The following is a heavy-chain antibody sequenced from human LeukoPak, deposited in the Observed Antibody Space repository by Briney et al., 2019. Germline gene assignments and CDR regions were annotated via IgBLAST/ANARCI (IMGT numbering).Heavy chain of an antibody. CDR1: GGSISSSY. Sequence: SETLSLTCTVSGGSISSSYWSWIRQPAGKGLEWIGRIYTSGSTNYNPSLKSRVTISVDTSKNQFSLKLSSVTAADTAVYYCARADYYGSGSYYWVAGWFDPWGQGTLVTVSS. CDR2: IYTSGST. V-gene: IGHV4-4*07. J-gene: IGHJ5*02. D-gene: IGHD3-10*01. CDR3: ARADYYGSGSYYWVAGWFDP.